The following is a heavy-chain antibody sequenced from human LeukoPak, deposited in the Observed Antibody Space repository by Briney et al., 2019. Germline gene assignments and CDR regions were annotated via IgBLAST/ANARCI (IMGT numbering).Heavy chain of an antibody. Sequence: PSETLSLTCAVSGGSISSGSYYWSWIRQPAGKGLEWIGRIYTSGSTNYNPPLKSRVTISVDTSKNQFSLKLSSVTAADTAVYYCARDNYYDSSGPWGQGTLVTVSS. CDR1: GGSISSGSYY. D-gene: IGHD3-22*01. V-gene: IGHV4-61*02. J-gene: IGHJ5*02. CDR3: ARDNYYDSSGP. CDR2: IYTSGST.